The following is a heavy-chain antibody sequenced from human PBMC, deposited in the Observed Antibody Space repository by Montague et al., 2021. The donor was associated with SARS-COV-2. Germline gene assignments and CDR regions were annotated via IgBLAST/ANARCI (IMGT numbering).Heavy chain of an antibody. CDR1: GDSVSSNTVA. CDR3: ARDSEYSMDY. D-gene: IGHD6-6*01. J-gene: IGHJ4*02. CDR2: TYYRSKWYN. Sequence: CAISGDSVSSNTVAWNWFRQSPSRGLEWLGRTYYRSKWYNDYAVSMQSRVTINPGTSKNQFSLHVNSVTPEDRAVDYCARDSEYSMDYWGQGLLVTVSS. V-gene: IGHV6-1*01.